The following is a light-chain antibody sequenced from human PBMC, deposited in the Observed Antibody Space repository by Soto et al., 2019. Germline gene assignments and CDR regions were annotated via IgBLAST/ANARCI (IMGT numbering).Light chain of an antibody. Sequence: QSSLTQPSSVSGSPGQSITISCTGTSSDVGGYNFVSWYQHHPGKAPKLIIYDVTKRPSGISDRFSGSKSGNTASLTISGLQDEDEADYYCCSYAGSPYVFGTGTKVTVL. CDR1: SSDVGGYNF. V-gene: IGLV2-11*01. CDR2: DVT. J-gene: IGLJ1*01. CDR3: CSYAGSPYV.